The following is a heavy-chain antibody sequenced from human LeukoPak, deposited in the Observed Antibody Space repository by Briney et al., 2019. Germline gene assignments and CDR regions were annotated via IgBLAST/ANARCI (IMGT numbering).Heavy chain of an antibody. Sequence: GGSLRLSCAASGFSFSSAWMNWVRQAPGKGLEWVGRIKTKTDGGTTDYVAPVKGRFTISRDDSTKTMYLQMNSLKTEDTAVYYCTTDYYDSSGLRYWGQGTLVTISS. CDR2: IKTKTDGGTT. V-gene: IGHV3-15*07. J-gene: IGHJ4*02. D-gene: IGHD3-22*01. CDR3: TTDYYDSSGLRY. CDR1: GFSFSSAW.